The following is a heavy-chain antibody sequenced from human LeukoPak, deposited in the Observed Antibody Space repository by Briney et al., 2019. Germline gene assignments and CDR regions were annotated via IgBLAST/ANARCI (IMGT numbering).Heavy chain of an antibody. J-gene: IGHJ4*02. Sequence: GGSLRLSCAASGFTFSSYAMSWVRQAPGKGLEWVSAISGSGGSTYYADSVKGRFTISRDNSKNTQYLQMNSLRAEDTAVYYCASKPYSSGWCLDYWGQGTLVTVSS. D-gene: IGHD6-19*01. CDR2: ISGSGGST. CDR3: ASKPYSSGWCLDY. CDR1: GFTFSSYA. V-gene: IGHV3-23*01.